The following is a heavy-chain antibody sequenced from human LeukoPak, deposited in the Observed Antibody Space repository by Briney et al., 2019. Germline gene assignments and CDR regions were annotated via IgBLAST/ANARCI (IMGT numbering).Heavy chain of an antibody. Sequence: GGSLRLSCAASGFTFSSYVMHWVRQAPGKGLEWVAIISYDGSNEYYADSVKGRFTISRDNAKNSLYLQMNSLRAEDTAVYYCARDLRIAAAGVDAFDIWGQGTMVTVSS. D-gene: IGHD6-13*01. CDR1: GFTFSSYV. J-gene: IGHJ3*02. CDR2: ISYDGSNE. CDR3: ARDLRIAAAGVDAFDI. V-gene: IGHV3-30-3*01.